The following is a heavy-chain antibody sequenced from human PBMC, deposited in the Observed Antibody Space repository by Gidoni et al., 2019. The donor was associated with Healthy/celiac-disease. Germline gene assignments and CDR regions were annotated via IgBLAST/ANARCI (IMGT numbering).Heavy chain of an antibody. CDR1: GGTFSSYA. Sequence: QVQLVQSGAEVKKPGSSVKVSCKASGGTFSSYAISWVRQAPGQGLEWMGGIIPIFGTANYAQKLQGRVTITADESTSTAYMELSSLRSEDTAVYYCATRRGRSARLRGWYFWGTGLDYWGQGTLVTVSS. CDR3: ATRRGRSARLRGWYFWGTGLDY. V-gene: IGHV1-69*01. J-gene: IGHJ4*02. CDR2: IIPIFGTA. D-gene: IGHD6-19*01.